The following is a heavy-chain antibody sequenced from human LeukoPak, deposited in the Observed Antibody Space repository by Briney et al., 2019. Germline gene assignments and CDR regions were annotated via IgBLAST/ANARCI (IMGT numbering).Heavy chain of an antibody. Sequence: PGGSLRLSCAASEFTFSSYGMHWVRQAPGKGLEWVGVIWYDGSNKYYADSVKGRFTISRDNSKNTVYLQMNGLRVEDTAVYYCARDQRPGWGEYFQHWGQGTLVTVSS. CDR3: ARDQRPGWGEYFQH. CDR2: IWYDGSNK. V-gene: IGHV3-33*01. D-gene: IGHD3-16*01. J-gene: IGHJ1*01. CDR1: EFTFSSYG.